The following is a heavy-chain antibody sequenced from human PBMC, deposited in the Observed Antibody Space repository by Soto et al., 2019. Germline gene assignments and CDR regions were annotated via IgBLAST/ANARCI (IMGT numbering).Heavy chain of an antibody. CDR3: AMRGYCSGGSCYGTFDY. CDR2: IIPIFGTA. CDR1: GGTFSSYA. Sequence: QVQLVQSGAEVKKPGSSVKVSCKASGGTFSSYAISWVRQAPGQGLEWMGGIIPIFGTANYAQKFQGRVTITADESTSTAYMELSSLRSEDTAVYYCAMRGYCSGGSCYGTFDYWGQGTLVTVSS. J-gene: IGHJ4*02. D-gene: IGHD2-15*01. V-gene: IGHV1-69*12.